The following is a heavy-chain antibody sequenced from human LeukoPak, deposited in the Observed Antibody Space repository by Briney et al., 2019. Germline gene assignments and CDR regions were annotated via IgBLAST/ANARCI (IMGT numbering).Heavy chain of an antibody. CDR1: GFTFSSYS. J-gene: IGHJ4*02. Sequence: PVGSLRLSCAASGFTFSSYSMNWVRQAPGKGLEWVSSISSSSSYIYYADSVKGRFTISRDNAKNSLSLQMNSLRAEDTAVYYCARVTAVAGLDYWGQGTLVTVSS. V-gene: IGHV3-21*01. CDR3: ARVTAVAGLDY. CDR2: ISSSSSYI. D-gene: IGHD6-19*01.